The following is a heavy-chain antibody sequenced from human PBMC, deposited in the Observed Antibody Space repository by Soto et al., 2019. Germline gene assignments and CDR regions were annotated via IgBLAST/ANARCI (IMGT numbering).Heavy chain of an antibody. CDR1: ASTFSSYA. Sequence: GGSLRLSCAASASTFSSYAMSWVRQAAGKGLEWVSAISGSGGSTYYADSVKGRFTISRDNSKNTLYLQMNSLRAEDTAVYYCAKDYKQLVPYYFDYWGQGTLVTVSS. CDR2: ISGSGGST. J-gene: IGHJ4*02. V-gene: IGHV3-23*01. D-gene: IGHD6-13*01. CDR3: AKDYKQLVPYYFDY.